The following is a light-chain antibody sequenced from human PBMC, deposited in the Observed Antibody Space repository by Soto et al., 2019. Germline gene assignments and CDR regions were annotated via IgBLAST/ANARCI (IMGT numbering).Light chain of an antibody. CDR3: QQADTFPLT. J-gene: IGKJ4*01. CDR2: AAS. Sequence: DIQTTQSPSSVSASVGDRVTITCRASQGISSWVAWYQQKPGKAPNLLIYAASSLQSGVPSRFSGSGSGTEFTLTISSLQPEEFATYYCQQADTFPLTVGGGTKVEIK. CDR1: QGISSW. V-gene: IGKV1-12*01.